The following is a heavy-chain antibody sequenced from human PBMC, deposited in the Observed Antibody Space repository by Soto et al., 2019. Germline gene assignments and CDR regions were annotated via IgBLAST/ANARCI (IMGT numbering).Heavy chain of an antibody. D-gene: IGHD3-3*01. J-gene: IGHJ6*02. Sequence: GGSLRLSCAASGFTFSSYAMSWVRQAPGKGLEWVSAISGSGGSTYYADSVKGRFTISRDNSKNTLYLQMNSLRAEDTAVYYCAKKEYYDFWSGYGNYGMDVWGQGTTVTVSS. CDR3: AKKEYYDFWSGYGNYGMDV. CDR2: ISGSGGST. V-gene: IGHV3-23*01. CDR1: GFTFSSYA.